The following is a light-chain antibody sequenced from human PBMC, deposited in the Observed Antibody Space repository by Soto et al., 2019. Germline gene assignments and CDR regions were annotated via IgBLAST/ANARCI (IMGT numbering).Light chain of an antibody. Sequence: DIQLTQSPSTLSASVGDRVTITCRASQSINGWLAWYQQKPGQATNLLIYKASTLESGVPSRFSGSGSGTEFTLTVSSLKPDDFATYYCHQYHNFPRTFGQGTKVDI. CDR1: QSINGW. CDR3: HQYHNFPRT. CDR2: KAS. J-gene: IGKJ1*01. V-gene: IGKV1-5*03.